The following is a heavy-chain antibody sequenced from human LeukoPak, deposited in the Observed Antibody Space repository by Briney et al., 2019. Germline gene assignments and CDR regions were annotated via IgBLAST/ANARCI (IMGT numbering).Heavy chain of an antibody. CDR1: GFRFSDYS. J-gene: IGHJ4*02. Sequence: GSLRLSCAASGFRFSDYSMNLVRQAPGKGLEWISYIGISSGNTNYADSVKGRFTISGDKAKNSLYLQMNSLRVEDTAVYYCARDYKYAFDNWGQGTLVTVSS. CDR3: ARDYKYAFDN. D-gene: IGHD5-24*01. CDR2: IGISSGNT. V-gene: IGHV3-48*01.